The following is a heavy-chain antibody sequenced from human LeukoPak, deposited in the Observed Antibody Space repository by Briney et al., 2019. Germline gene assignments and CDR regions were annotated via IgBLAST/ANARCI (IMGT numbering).Heavy chain of an antibody. J-gene: IGHJ6*02. CDR3: AKGRGGLVTWPRYYGMDV. V-gene: IGHV3-30*18. CDR2: MSYDGSNK. D-gene: IGHD2-21*02. Sequence: GGSLRLSCAASRLTFSSYGMHWVRQAPGKGLEWVAVMSYDGSNKRYGGSVKGRFTISRENSKNTLYLQMNSLRPEDTAVYYCAKGRGGLVTWPRYYGMDVWGHGTTVTVSS. CDR1: RLTFSSYG.